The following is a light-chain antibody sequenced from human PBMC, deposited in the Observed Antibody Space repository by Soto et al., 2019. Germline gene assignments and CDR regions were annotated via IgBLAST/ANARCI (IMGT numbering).Light chain of an antibody. CDR1: QGLLHSNGYNY. CDR3: MQALQAPPT. J-gene: IGKJ2*01. V-gene: IGKV2-28*01. CDR2: LAS. Sequence: DIVMTQSPLSLPVTPGEPASISCRSSQGLLHSNGYNYLDWYLQKPGQSPQLLSYLASSRSSGVSDRFSGSGSGTDFTLRISRVEAEDVGVYYCMQALQAPPTVGQGTKLEIK.